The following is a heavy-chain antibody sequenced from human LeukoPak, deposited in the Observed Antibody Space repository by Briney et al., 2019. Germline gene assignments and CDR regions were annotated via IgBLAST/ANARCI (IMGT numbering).Heavy chain of an antibody. CDR1: GYTFTSYG. J-gene: IGHJ4*02. Sequence: GASVKVSCKASGYTFTSYGISWVRQAPGQGLEWMGWISTNTGNPTYAQGFTGRFVFSLDTSVSTAYLQISSLKAEGTAVYYCARDGYYYGSGSPDYWGQGTLVTVSS. D-gene: IGHD3-10*01. CDR2: ISTNTGNP. CDR3: ARDGYYYGSGSPDY. V-gene: IGHV7-4-1*02.